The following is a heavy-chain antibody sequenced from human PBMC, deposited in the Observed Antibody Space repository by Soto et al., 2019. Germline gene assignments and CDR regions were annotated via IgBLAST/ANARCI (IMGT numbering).Heavy chain of an antibody. CDR1: LFPFSSYA. D-gene: IGHD3-3*01. V-gene: IGHV3-23*01. CDR2: ISGSGGST. Sequence: CADSLFPFSSYAISWVRQAPGKGLEWVSAISGSGGSTYYSDSVKGRFTISRDNSKNTLYLQMNSLRAEDTAVYYCAKTTSGPSLVGLYYYGMDVWGQGTTVTVSS. J-gene: IGHJ6*02. CDR3: AKTTSGPSLVGLYYYGMDV.